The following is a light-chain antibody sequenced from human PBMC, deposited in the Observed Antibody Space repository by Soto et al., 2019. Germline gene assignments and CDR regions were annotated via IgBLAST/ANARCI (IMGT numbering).Light chain of an antibody. J-gene: IGLJ2*01. CDR1: SSDVGGYNY. CDR2: EVS. Sequence: QSALTQPASVSGSPGQSITISCTGTSSDVGGYNYVSWYQQHPGKAPKLMIYEVSNRPSGVSNRFSGSKSGNTASLTISGLQAEAEADYYCSSYTSSSTHVVFGGGTKVTVL. CDR3: SSYTSSSTHVV. V-gene: IGLV2-14*01.